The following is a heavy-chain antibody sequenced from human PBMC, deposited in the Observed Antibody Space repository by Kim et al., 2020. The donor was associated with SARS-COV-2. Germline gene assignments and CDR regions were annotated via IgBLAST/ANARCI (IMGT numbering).Heavy chain of an antibody. CDR3: AKESCSGSYYALTYYYYGMDV. Sequence: GGSLRLSCAASGFTFSSYGMHWVRQAPGKGLEWVAVISYDGSNKYYADSVKGRFTISRDNSKNTLYLQMNSLRAEDTAVYYCAKESCSGSYYALTYYYYGMDVWDQETRVSVSS. CDR2: ISYDGSNK. V-gene: IGHV3-30*18. D-gene: IGHD3-10*02. CDR1: GFTFSSYG. J-gene: IGHJ6*02.